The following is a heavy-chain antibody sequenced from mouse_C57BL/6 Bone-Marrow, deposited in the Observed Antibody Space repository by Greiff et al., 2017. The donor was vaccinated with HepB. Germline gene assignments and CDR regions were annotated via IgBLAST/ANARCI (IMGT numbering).Heavy chain of an antibody. V-gene: IGHV14-1*01. CDR3: TNSVYYYGSSPWYFDV. CDR1: GFNIKDYY. D-gene: IGHD1-1*01. Sequence: VQLQQSGAELVRPGASVKLSCTASGFNIKDYYMHWVKQRPEQGLEWIGRIDPEDGETEYAPKFQGKATMTADTSSNTAYLQLSSLTSEDTAVYYCTNSVYYYGSSPWYFDVWGTGTTVTVSS. CDR2: IDPEDGET. J-gene: IGHJ1*03.